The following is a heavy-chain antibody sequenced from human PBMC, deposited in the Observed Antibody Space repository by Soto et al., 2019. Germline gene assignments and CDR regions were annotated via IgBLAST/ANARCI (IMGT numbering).Heavy chain of an antibody. CDR1: GFTFSSAW. Sequence: PGGSLRLSCAASGFTFSSAWFNWVRQAPGKGLEWVSYIDSSSSNKHYADSVKGRFTISRDNAKNALYLQMSSLRDEDTAVYYCARDDDSAMALNFDYWGQGTLVTVSS. CDR3: ARDDDSAMALNFDY. CDR2: IDSSSSNK. J-gene: IGHJ4*02. V-gene: IGHV3-48*02. D-gene: IGHD5-18*01.